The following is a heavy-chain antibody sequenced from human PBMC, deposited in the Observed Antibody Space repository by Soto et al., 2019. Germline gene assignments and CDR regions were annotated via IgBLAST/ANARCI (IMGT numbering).Heavy chain of an antibody. D-gene: IGHD3-3*01. V-gene: IGHV1-18*01. Sequence: QVQLVQSGAEVKKPGASVKVSCKASGYTFTSSGISWVRQAPGQGLEWMGWISTDNGNTKYAQHLQGRVSMTTDTSTSTAYMARRSLRSDDTAVYYCARDQGITTFGVYSMYYSGMDVWGQGTTVTVSS. J-gene: IGHJ6*02. CDR3: ARDQGITTFGVYSMYYSGMDV. CDR2: ISTDNGNT. CDR1: GYTFTSSG.